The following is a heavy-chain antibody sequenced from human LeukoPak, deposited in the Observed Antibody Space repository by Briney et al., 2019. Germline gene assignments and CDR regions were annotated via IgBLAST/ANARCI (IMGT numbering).Heavy chain of an antibody. V-gene: IGHV7-4-1*02. CDR3: ARGYRDYYYYYGMDV. Sequence: ASVKVSCKAFGYTFTSYAMNWVRQAPGQGLEWMGWINTNTGNPTYAQGFTGRFVFSLDTSVSTAYLQISSLKAEDTAVYYCARGYRDYYYYYGMDVWGQGTAVIVSS. CDR2: INTNTGNP. D-gene: IGHD1-14*01. J-gene: IGHJ6*02. CDR1: GYTFTSYA.